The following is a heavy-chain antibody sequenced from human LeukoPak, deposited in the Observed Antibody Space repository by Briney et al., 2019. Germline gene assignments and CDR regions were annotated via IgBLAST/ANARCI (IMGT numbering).Heavy chain of an antibody. V-gene: IGHV4-59*05. CDR3: ARRAPYSYEWSTLDY. D-gene: IGHD5-18*01. J-gene: IGHJ4*02. Sequence: SENLSLTCTVSGFSISSYHWKWIRQPAGQGLEWIGSFYYSGSTYCNPSLKRRVTISVDTSKNQFSLKLSTVTAADTAVYYCARRAPYSYEWSTLDYWGQGTLVTVSS. CDR1: GFSISSYH. CDR2: FYYSGST.